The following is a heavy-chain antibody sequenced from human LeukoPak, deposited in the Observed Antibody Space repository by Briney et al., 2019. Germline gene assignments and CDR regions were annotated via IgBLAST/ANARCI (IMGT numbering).Heavy chain of an antibody. D-gene: IGHD6-19*01. J-gene: IGHJ4*02. V-gene: IGHV3-72*01. CDR3: VRPHDTGWSTHYFDY. CDR1: GFTFSSYG. Sequence: GGSLRLSCAASGFTFSSYGMHWVRQAPGKGLEWLGRVRNEIHTTEYAASVKGRFTFSRDDSKNSLFLQMNNLKTEDTAVYYCVRPHDTGWSTHYFDYWGQGTLVTVSS. CDR2: VRNEIHTT.